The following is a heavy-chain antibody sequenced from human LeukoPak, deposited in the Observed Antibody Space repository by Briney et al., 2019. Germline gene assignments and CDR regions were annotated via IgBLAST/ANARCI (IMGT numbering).Heavy chain of an antibody. D-gene: IGHD5-12*01. J-gene: IGHJ4*02. V-gene: IGHV3-33*01. CDR1: GFTFSRYG. Sequence: PGGSLRLSCAASGFTFSRYGMHWVRQAPGKGLEWVAVIWYDGSNKYYADSVKGRFTISRDNSKNTLYLQMNSLRAEDTAVYYCAGISPSMVANFDYWGQGTLVTVSS. CDR3: AGISPSMVANFDY. CDR2: IWYDGSNK.